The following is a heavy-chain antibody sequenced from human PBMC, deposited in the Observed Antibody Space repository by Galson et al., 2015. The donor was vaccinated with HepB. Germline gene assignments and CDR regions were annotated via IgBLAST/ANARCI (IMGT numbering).Heavy chain of an antibody. CDR1: GFTFNTYA. CDR3: ARKFYYGSGPFYDLFDY. Sequence: LRLSCAASGFTFNTYAMSWVRQAPGKGLEWVSAISGSGGSTSYADSVKGRFTISRDNSKNTLYLQMNSLRAEDTAVYYCARKFYYGSGPFYDLFDYWGQGTLVTVSS. J-gene: IGHJ4*02. V-gene: IGHV3-23*01. D-gene: IGHD3-10*01. CDR2: ISGSGGST.